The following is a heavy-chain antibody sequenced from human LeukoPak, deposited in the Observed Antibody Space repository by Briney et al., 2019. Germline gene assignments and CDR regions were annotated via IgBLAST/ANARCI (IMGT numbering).Heavy chain of an antibody. CDR1: GYTFTNYY. CDR2: INPNSGGT. D-gene: IGHD3-10*01. J-gene: IGHJ6*02. Sequence: GASVKVSCKASGYTFTNYYMHWVRQAPGQGLEWMGWINPNSGGTNYAQKIQDRVTMTRDTSISTAYMELSRLRSDDTAVYYCAAVQNYYYGLDVWGQGITVTVSS. V-gene: IGHV1-2*02. CDR3: AAVQNYYYGLDV.